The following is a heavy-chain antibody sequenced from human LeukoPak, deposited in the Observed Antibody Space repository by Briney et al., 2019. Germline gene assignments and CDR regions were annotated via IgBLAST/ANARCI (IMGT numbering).Heavy chain of an antibody. CDR3: ARGRAYSSGWYNYYYGMDV. CDR2: IYHSGST. V-gene: IGHV4-30-2*01. CDR1: GGSISSGGYS. D-gene: IGHD6-19*01. J-gene: IGHJ6*02. Sequence: SETLSLTCAVSGGSISSGGYSWSWIRQPPGKGLEWIGYIYHSGSTYYNPSLKSRVTISVDRSKNQFSLKLSSVTAADTAVYYCARGRAYSSGWYNYYYGMDVWGQGTTVTVSS.